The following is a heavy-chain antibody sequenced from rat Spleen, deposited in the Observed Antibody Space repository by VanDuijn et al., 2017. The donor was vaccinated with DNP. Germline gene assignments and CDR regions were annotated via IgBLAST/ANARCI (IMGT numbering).Heavy chain of an antibody. CDR2: MSSGGGT. D-gene: IGHD4-3*01. CDR1: GFSLTNYG. Sequence: QVQLKESGPGLVQPSQTLSLTCTVSGFSLTNYGVSWVRQPPGKGLEWIAAMSSGGGTYYNLGLKSRLSISRDTSKSQVFLKMNSLQTEDTAIYFCTRDWIRGPFAYWGQGTLVTVSS. V-gene: IGHV2S12*01. J-gene: IGHJ3*01. CDR3: TRDWIRGPFAY.